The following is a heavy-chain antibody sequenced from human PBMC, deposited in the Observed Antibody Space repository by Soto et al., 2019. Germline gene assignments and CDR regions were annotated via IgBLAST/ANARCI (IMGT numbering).Heavy chain of an antibody. Sequence: ASVKVSCKASGGTFSSYAISWVRQAPGQGLEWMGGIIPIFGTANYAQKFQGRVTITADESTSTAYMELSSLRSEDTAVYYCHGGGYSYGRDFDYWGQGTLVTVSS. J-gene: IGHJ4*02. CDR1: GGTFSSYA. CDR2: IIPIFGTA. D-gene: IGHD5-18*01. CDR3: HGGGYSYGRDFDY. V-gene: IGHV1-69*13.